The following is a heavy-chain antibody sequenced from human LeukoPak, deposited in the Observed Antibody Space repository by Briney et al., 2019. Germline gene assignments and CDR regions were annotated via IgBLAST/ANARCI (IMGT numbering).Heavy chain of an antibody. CDR1: GFTFSDYS. Sequence: GGSLRLSCAGSGFTFSDYSMNWVRQAPGKGLEWVSSISSTGWSIYYADSVKGRFTISRDNAKKSLSLQMNSLRAEDTAVYYCARARSSYGYGDAFDIWGQGTMVTVSS. CDR3: ARARSSYGYGDAFDI. CDR2: ISSTGWSI. J-gene: IGHJ3*02. D-gene: IGHD5-18*01. V-gene: IGHV3-21*01.